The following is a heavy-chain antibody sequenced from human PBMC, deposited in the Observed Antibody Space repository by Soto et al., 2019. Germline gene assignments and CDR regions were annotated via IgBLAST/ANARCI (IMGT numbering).Heavy chain of an antibody. V-gene: IGHV4-4*07. CDR2: IFANGHT. CDR3: VASLAASGLNWLDP. CDR1: GGSISEKY. Sequence: SETLSLTCIVSGGSISEKYWNWVRQPPGKGLEWIGLIFANGHTDYNPSLRSRVTMSVDASKNQFSLRLTSMTAADTAVYYCVASLAASGLNWLDPWGRGTLVTVSS. D-gene: IGHD6-13*01. J-gene: IGHJ5*02.